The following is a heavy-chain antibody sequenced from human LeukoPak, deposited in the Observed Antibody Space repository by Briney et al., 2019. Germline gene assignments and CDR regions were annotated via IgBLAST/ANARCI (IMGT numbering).Heavy chain of an antibody. CDR1: GFIVSSNY. J-gene: IGHJ4*02. CDR2: LYSDGTT. Sequence: GGSLRLSCAASGFIVSSNYMSWVRQAPGEGLGWVSVLYSDGTTYYSDSVKGRFTISRDNSRNTLYLQMNNLRADDTAVYYCARAAYDSNGFTANHDYWGQGTLVTVSS. V-gene: IGHV3-53*01. D-gene: IGHD5-18*01. CDR3: ARAAYDSNGFTANHDY.